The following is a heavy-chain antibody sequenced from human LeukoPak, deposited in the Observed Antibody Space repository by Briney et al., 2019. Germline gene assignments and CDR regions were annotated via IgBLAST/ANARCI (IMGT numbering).Heavy chain of an antibody. CDR3: ARVRGDGYNSGALDT. V-gene: IGHV4-34*01. Sequence: SETLSLTCAVYGGSFSGYYWSWIRQPPGKGLEWIGEINHSGSTNYNPSLKSRVTISVDTSKNQFSLKLSSVTAADTALYYCARVRGDGYNSGALDTWGQGTMVTVSS. D-gene: IGHD5-24*01. CDR1: GGSFSGYY. J-gene: IGHJ3*02. CDR2: INHSGST.